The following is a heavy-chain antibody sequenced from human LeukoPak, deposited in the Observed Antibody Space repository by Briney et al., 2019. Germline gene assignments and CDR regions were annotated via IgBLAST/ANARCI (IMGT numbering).Heavy chain of an antibody. J-gene: IGHJ5*02. CDR2: IYYSGST. Sequence: PSETLSLTCTVSGGSISSSSYYWGWIRQPPGKGLEWIGSIYYSGSTCYNPSLKSRVTISVDTSKNQFSLKLSSVTAADTAVYYCARRIDYGDGNWFDPWGQGTLVTVSS. CDR1: GGSISSSSYY. CDR3: ARRIDYGDGNWFDP. V-gene: IGHV4-39*01. D-gene: IGHD4-17*01.